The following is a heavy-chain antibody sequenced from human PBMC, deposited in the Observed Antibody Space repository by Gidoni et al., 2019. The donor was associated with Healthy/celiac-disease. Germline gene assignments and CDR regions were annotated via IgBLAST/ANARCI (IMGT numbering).Heavy chain of an antibody. CDR2: ISSSGSTI. D-gene: IGHD3-16*01. V-gene: IGHV3-11*01. CDR1: GFPFRSYY. J-gene: IGHJ6*02. CDR3: ARGDHRGDGYYYGMDV. Sequence: QVQLVESGGGLVKPGGSLRLPCAASGFPFRSYYMSWIRQAPGKWLEWVSYISSSGSTIYYADSVKGRFTSSRDNAKNSLYLQMNSLRAEDTAVYYCARGDHRGDGYYYGMDVWGQGTTVTVSS.